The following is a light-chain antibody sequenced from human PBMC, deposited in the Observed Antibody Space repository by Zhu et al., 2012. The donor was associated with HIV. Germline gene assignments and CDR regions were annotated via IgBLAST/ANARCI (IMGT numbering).Light chain of an antibody. Sequence: ETVLTQSPGTLSLSPGERATLSCRASQSVTANYLAWYQQKSGQPPRLLIYGPSGRATGIPDRFSGSGSGTDFTLTISRLEPDDFAVYYCQQYGNSPRTFGPGTRVDFK. CDR1: QSVTANY. J-gene: IGKJ3*01. CDR2: GPS. V-gene: IGKV3-20*01. CDR3: QQYGNSPRT.